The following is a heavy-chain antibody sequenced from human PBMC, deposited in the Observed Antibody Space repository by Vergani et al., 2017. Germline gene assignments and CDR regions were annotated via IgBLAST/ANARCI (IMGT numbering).Heavy chain of an antibody. V-gene: IGHV4-59*02. CDR2: LSTTGGA. CDR1: GVSVTDYN. D-gene: IGHD6-13*01. Sequence: QVRLQESGPGLVKPSETLSLTCHVFGVSVTDYNCNWIHQAPGKGLEWIGSLSTTGGATHASHNPSLKSRVSISVDTSKSQFSLRLTSVTAADSAIYYCAGDTHSWQRADRWGQGLLVSVSS. CDR3: AGDTHSWQRADR. J-gene: IGHJ5*02.